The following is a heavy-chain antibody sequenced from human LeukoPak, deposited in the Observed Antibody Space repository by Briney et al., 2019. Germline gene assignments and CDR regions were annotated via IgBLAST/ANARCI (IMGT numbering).Heavy chain of an antibody. Sequence: SVKVSCKASGGTFSSYAISWVRQAPGQGLEWMGGIIPIFGTANYAQKFQGRVTITADESTSTAYMELSSLRSEDTAVYYCARALYYYDSSGYEPQIDYWGQGTLVTVSS. V-gene: IGHV1-69*01. CDR1: GGTFSSYA. CDR2: IIPIFGTA. D-gene: IGHD3-22*01. J-gene: IGHJ4*02. CDR3: ARALYYYDSSGYEPQIDY.